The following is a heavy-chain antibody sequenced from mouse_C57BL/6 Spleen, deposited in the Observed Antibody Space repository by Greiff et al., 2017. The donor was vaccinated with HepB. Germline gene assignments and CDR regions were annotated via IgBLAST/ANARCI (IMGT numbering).Heavy chain of an antibody. CDR2: IYPGNSDT. Sequence: EVQGVESGTVLARPGASVKMSCKTSGYTFTSYWMHWVKQRPGQGLEWIGAIYPGNSDTSYNQKFKGKAKLTAVTSASTAYMELSSLTNEDSAVYYCTRTTTVVATRDYFDYWGQGTTLTVSS. J-gene: IGHJ2*01. D-gene: IGHD1-1*01. CDR1: GYTFTSYW. CDR3: TRTTTVVATRDYFDY. V-gene: IGHV1-5*01.